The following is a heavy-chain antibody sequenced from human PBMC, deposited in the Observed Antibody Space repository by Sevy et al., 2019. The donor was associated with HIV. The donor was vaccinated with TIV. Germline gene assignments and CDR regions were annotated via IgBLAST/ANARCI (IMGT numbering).Heavy chain of an antibody. Sequence: GGSLRLSCAASGFTFSSYAMHWVRQAPGKGLEWVAVISYDGSNKYYADSVKGRFTISRDNSKNTLYLQMNSLRAEDTAVYYCARDREGVFGELLGVVYYYGMDVWGQGTTVTVSS. CDR2: ISYDGSNK. V-gene: IGHV3-30-3*01. D-gene: IGHD3-10*01. CDR1: GFTFSSYA. J-gene: IGHJ6*02. CDR3: ARDREGVFGELLGVVYYYGMDV.